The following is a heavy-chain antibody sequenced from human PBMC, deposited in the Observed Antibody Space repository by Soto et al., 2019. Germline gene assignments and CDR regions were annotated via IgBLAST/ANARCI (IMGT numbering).Heavy chain of an antibody. J-gene: IGHJ4*02. CDR3: ANRDGYCSGGSCPYASDY. Sequence: GGSLRLSCAASGFTFSSYAMSWVRQAPGKGLEWVSAISGSGGSTYYADSVKGRFTISRDNSKNTLNLQMNSLRAEDTAVYYCANRDGYCSGGSCPYASDYWGQGTLVTVSS. V-gene: IGHV3-23*01. CDR2: ISGSGGST. D-gene: IGHD2-15*01. CDR1: GFTFSSYA.